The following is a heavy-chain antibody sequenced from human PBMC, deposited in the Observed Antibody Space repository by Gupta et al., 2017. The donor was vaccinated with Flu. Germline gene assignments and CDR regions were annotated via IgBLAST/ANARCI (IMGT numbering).Heavy chain of an antibody. CDR1: GFTFSSYA. CDR3: AKPGAPTWGTTVTTDPYPFDY. Sequence: GGLVQPGGSLRLSCAASGFTFSSYAMSWVRQAPGKGLVWVSAISGSGGSTYYADSVKGRFTISRDNSKNTLYLQMNSLRAEDTAVYYCAKPGAPTWGTTVTTDPYPFDYWGQGTLVTVSS. D-gene: IGHD4-17*01. CDR2: ISGSGGST. J-gene: IGHJ4*02. V-gene: IGHV3-23*01.